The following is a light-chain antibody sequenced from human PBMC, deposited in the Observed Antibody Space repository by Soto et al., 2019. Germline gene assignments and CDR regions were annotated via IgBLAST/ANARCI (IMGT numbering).Light chain of an antibody. CDR3: SSYTSSSSRV. CDR1: SSDVGGYIY. Sequence: QSALAQPASVSGYPGQAITISCTGTSSDVGGYIYVSWYQQHPGKAPKLMIYEVSNRPSGVSNRFSGSKPGNTASLTISGLQAEDEADYYCSSYTSSSSRVFGTGTKVTVL. CDR2: EVS. J-gene: IGLJ1*01. V-gene: IGLV2-14*01.